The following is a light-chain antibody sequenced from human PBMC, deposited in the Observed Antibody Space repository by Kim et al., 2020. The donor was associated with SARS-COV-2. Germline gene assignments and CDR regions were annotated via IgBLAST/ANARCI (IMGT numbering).Light chain of an antibody. Sequence: AVGDKVTISCRASKAIRNYLAWYQEKPGKVPQLLIYAASSLQPGVPSRFSGSGSGTDFTLTISSLQPEDAATYYCQYYNSAPWWAFGQGTKVDIK. CDR3: QYYNSAPWWA. J-gene: IGKJ1*01. V-gene: IGKV1-27*01. CDR2: AAS. CDR1: KAIRNY.